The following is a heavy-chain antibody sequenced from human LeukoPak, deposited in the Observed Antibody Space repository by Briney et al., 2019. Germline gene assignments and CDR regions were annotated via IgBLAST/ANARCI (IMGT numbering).Heavy chain of an antibody. D-gene: IGHD3-10*01. V-gene: IGHV3-9*01. CDR2: ISWNSGSI. CDR1: GFTFDDYA. J-gene: IGHJ4*02. CDR3: ARDPGLWFGELSGDY. Sequence: GGSLRLSCAASGFTFDDYAMHWVRQAPGKGLEWVSGISWNSGSIGYADSVKGRFTISRDNAKNSLYLQMNSLRAEDTAVYYCARDPGLWFGELSGDYWGQGTLLTVSS.